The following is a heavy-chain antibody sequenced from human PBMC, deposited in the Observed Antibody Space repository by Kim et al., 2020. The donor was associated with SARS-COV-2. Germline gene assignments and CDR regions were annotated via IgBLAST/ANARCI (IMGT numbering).Heavy chain of an antibody. Sequence: GGSLRLSCAASGFTFSSYAMSWVRQAPGKGLEWVSVIYSGGSSTYYADSVKGRFTISRDNSKNTLYLQMNSLRAEDTAVYYCAKGTETAMVESNFDYWGQGTLVTVSS. CDR2: IYSGGSST. CDR1: GFTFSSYA. D-gene: IGHD5-18*01. CDR3: AKGTETAMVESNFDY. J-gene: IGHJ4*02. V-gene: IGHV3-23*03.